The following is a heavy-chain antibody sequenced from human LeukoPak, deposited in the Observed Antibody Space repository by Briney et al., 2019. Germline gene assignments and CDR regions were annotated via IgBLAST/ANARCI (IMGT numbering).Heavy chain of an antibody. V-gene: IGHV3-23*01. D-gene: IGHD1-26*01. CDR1: GFTFSSIA. CDR3: AKDLGRYRNNFFDY. J-gene: IGHJ4*02. CDR2: NSGSGGGT. Sequence: PGGSLRLSCAASGFTFSSIAMSWVRQAPDKGLEWVSTNSGSGGGTYYADSVKGRFTISRDDSKNTLYLQMNSLRADDTAVYYCAKDLGRYRNNFFDYWGQGNLVTVSS.